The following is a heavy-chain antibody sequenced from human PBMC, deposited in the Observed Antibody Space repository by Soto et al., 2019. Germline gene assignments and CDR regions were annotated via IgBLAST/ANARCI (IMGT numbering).Heavy chain of an antibody. D-gene: IGHD5-12*01. V-gene: IGHV4-31*03. CDR1: GGSISSGGYY. Sequence: QVQLQESGPGLVKPSQTLSLTCTVSGGSISSGGYYWNWIRQHPGKGLEWIGYIYYSGSPYYNPSLKSRVTISVDTSKNKFSLKLSSVTAADTAVYYCARMLGATIFDYWGQGTLVTVSS. J-gene: IGHJ4*02. CDR3: ARMLGATIFDY. CDR2: IYYSGSP.